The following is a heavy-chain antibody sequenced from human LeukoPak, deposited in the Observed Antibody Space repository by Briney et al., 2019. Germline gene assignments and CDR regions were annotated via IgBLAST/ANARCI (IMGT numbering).Heavy chain of an antibody. CDR1: RFTLSTYW. CDR2: IKQDGSQE. Sequence: PGGSLRLSCAASRFTLSTYWMSWVRQAPGKGLEWVAHIKQDGSQEYYVDSVKGRFTISRDSAKNSLYLQMNSLRAEDTAVYYCAREEMTPYGMDVWGQGTTVTVSS. V-gene: IGHV3-7*01. CDR3: AREEMTPYGMDV. J-gene: IGHJ6*02. D-gene: IGHD5-24*01.